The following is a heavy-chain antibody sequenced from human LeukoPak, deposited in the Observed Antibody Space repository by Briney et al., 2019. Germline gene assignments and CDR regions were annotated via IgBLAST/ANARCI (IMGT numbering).Heavy chain of an antibody. CDR1: GFTFSRVS. CDR3: AKEKRDSTGWINFDY. J-gene: IGHJ4*02. V-gene: IGHV3-30*18. Sequence: GGSLRLSCETSGFTFSRVSMHWVRQVPGKGLEWVALISRDGGTTYDADSVEGRFTISRDNSMNTLYLQMNSLRVEDTALYYCAKEKRDSTGWINFDYWGQGTLVAASS. D-gene: IGHD3-22*01. CDR2: ISRDGGTT.